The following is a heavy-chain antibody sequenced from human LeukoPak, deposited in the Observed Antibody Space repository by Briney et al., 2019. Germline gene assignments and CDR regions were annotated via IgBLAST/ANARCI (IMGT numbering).Heavy chain of an antibody. CDR1: GGSISGGDYY. CDR2: IYYCENS. CDR3: ARDDHGDLDY. D-gene: IGHD4-17*01. Sequence: SETLSLTCTVPGGSISGGDYYWRWIRQPPGKGREWVSYIYYCENSYYTPSLKSRVTISAAPSKNQFSLKLSSVTAADTAVYYCARDDHGDLDYWGQGTLVTVSS. V-gene: IGHV4-30-4*01. J-gene: IGHJ4*02.